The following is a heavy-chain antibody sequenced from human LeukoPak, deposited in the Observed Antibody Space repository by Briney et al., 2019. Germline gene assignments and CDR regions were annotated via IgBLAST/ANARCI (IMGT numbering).Heavy chain of an antibody. CDR1: GFIFSRYG. J-gene: IGHJ4*02. CDR2: ININGATT. V-gene: IGHV3-23*01. CDR3: APPFRTFDFPY. D-gene: IGHD3/OR15-3a*01. Sequence: GGSLRLSCAASGFIFSRYGMNWVRQAPGKGLDWVGAININGATTIYADSVKGRFTISRDNSRNTLYLQMNSLRDEDTAIYYCAPPFRTFDFPYWGQGSLVTVSS.